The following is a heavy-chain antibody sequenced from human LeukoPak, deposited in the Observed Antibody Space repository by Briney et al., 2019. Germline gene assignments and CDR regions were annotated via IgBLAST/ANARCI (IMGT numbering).Heavy chain of an antibody. V-gene: IGHV5-10-1*01. CDR1: GYSFTSYW. D-gene: IGHD2-15*01. CDR3: ARLTGRGGQYYYGMDV. Sequence: GESLKISCKGSGYSFTSYWIGWVRQMPGKGLEWMGRIDPSDSYTNYSPSFQGHVTISADKSISTAYLQWSSLKASDTAMYYCARLTGRGGQYYYGMDVWGQGTTVTVSS. J-gene: IGHJ6*02. CDR2: IDPSDSYT.